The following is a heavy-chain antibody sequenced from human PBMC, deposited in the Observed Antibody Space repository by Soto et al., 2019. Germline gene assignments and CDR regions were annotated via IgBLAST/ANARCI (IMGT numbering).Heavy chain of an antibody. CDR3: ARDQGYVLFDP. J-gene: IGHJ5*02. V-gene: IGHV3-30-3*01. D-gene: IGHD2-2*01. CDR1: GFTFSSYA. Sequence: QVQLVESGGGVVQPGRSLRLSCAASGFTFSSYAMHWVRQAPGKGLEWVAVISYDGSNKYYADSVKGRFTISRDNSKNTLYLQMNSLSAEDTAVYYCARDQGYVLFDPWGQGTLVTVSS. CDR2: ISYDGSNK.